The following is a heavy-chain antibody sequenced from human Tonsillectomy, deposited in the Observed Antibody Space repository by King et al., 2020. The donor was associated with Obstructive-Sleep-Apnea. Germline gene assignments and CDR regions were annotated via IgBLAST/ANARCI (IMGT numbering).Heavy chain of an antibody. CDR2: IYPGDSDT. Sequence: VQLVQSGAEVKKPGESLKISCKGSGYSFTSYWIGWVRQMPGKGLEWMGIIYPGDSDTRYSPSFQGQVTISADKSIRTAYLQWSSLKASDTAMYYCARLYCSSTSCQAYYYYGMDVWGQGTTVTVSS. D-gene: IGHD2-2*01. V-gene: IGHV5-51*01. CDR1: GYSFTSYW. J-gene: IGHJ6*02. CDR3: ARLYCSSTSCQAYYYYGMDV.